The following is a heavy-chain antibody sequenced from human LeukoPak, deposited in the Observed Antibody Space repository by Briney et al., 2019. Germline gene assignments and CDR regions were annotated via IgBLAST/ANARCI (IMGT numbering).Heavy chain of an antibody. D-gene: IGHD1-7*01. V-gene: IGHV4-39*01. CDR3: ARTAGITGTTDAFDI. CDR2: IYYSGST. J-gene: IGHJ3*02. CDR1: GGSISSGTYY. Sequence: SETLSLTCIVSGGSISSGTYYWGWIRQPPGKGLEWIGSIYYSGSTYYNPSLKSRVTISVDTSKNQFSLKLSSVTAADTAVYYCARTAGITGTTDAFDIWGQGTMVTVSS.